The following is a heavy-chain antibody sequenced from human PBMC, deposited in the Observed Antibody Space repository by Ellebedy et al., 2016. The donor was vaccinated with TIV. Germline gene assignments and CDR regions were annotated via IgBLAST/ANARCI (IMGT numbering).Heavy chain of an antibody. V-gene: IGHV3-74*01. CDR2: LNSDGSNA. Sequence: GGSLRLSCAASGFTFTIYWMHWVRQTPGKGLVWVSRLNSDGSNAVYADSVRGRFTISRDNAKNTLYLQMNSLRAEDTAVYYCARDPYYYDSSGSNPYLDGMDVWGQGTTVTVSS. CDR1: GFTFTIYW. CDR3: ARDPYYYDSSGSNPYLDGMDV. D-gene: IGHD3-22*01. J-gene: IGHJ6*02.